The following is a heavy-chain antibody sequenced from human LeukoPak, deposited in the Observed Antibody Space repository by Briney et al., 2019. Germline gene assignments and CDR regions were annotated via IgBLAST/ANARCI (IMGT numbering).Heavy chain of an antibody. CDR2: VYFRGST. CDR3: VSYQLLSEGWFDP. J-gene: IGHJ5*02. D-gene: IGHD2-2*01. Sequence: PSETLSLTCTVSGASVSSGSDFWSWVRQPPGKGLEWIGYVYFRGSTKYNPSLKSRVTISVDTSKNQFSLKLSSVTAADTAVYYCVSYQLLSEGWFDPWGQGTLVTVSS. CDR1: GASVSSGSDF. V-gene: IGHV4-61*01.